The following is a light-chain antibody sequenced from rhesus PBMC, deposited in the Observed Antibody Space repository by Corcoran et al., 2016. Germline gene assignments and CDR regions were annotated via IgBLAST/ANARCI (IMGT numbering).Light chain of an antibody. J-gene: IGKJ3*01. CDR1: ENVNTH. CDR3: QHDYGTPFT. CDR2: KAS. Sequence: DIQLTQSPSSLSASVGDIVTITCRASENVNTHLNWYQQKPGKAPKLLIYKASTLQSGVPSRFSGCGAGTDYTFTISSLQPEDVATYYCQHDYGTPFTFGPGTKLDIK. V-gene: IGKV1-74*01.